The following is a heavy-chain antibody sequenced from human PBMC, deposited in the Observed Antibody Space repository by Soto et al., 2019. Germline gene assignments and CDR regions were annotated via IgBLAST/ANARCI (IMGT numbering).Heavy chain of an antibody. Sequence: PGGSLRLSCAASGFIFSSYAMHWVRQAPGKGLEYVSVISSNGGSTDYANSVKGRFTISRDNSKNTLNLQMGSLRAEDMAVYYCARGSNGYPFDYWGQGTLVPVSS. CDR2: ISSNGGST. CDR1: GFIFSSYA. J-gene: IGHJ4*02. V-gene: IGHV3-64*01. CDR3: ARGSNGYPFDY. D-gene: IGHD5-12*01.